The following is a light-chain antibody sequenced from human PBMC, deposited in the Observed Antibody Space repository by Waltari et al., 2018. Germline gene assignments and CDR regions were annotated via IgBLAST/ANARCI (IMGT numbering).Light chain of an antibody. CDR3: QQYNSNSRT. Sequence: DIQMTQSPSTLSASVGARVTITCRASQSLNNWLAWYQQKPGKAPKLLIYKASTSENGVPARFSGSGSGTEFTLTISSLQPDDVATYYCQQYNSNSRTFGQGTKVEIK. V-gene: IGKV1-5*03. CDR2: KAS. J-gene: IGKJ1*01. CDR1: QSLNNW.